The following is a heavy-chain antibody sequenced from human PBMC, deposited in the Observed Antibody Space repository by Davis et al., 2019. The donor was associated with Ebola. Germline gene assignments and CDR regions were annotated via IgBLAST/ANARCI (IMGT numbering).Heavy chain of an antibody. Sequence: MPSETLSLTCAVSGGTISSNHWWSWVRQSPGKGLEWIGDIYHSGSTNYKLSLKSRVTISLDKSKNQFSLKMSSVTAADTAVYFCARNSIAAAAPFDYWGQGTLVTVSS. J-gene: IGHJ4*02. D-gene: IGHD6-25*01. V-gene: IGHV4-4*02. CDR1: GGTISSNHW. CDR3: ARNSIAAAAPFDY. CDR2: IYHSGST.